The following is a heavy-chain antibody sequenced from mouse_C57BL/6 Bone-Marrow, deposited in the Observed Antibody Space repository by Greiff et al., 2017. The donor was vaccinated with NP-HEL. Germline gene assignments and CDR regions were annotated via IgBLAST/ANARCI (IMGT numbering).Heavy chain of an antibody. CDR2: IDPENGDT. CDR1: GFNIKDDY. Sequence: VQLKESGAELVRPGASVKLSCTASGFNIKDDYMHWVKQRPEQGLEWIGWIDPENGDTEYASKFQGKATITADTSSNTAYLQLSSLTSEDTAVYYCTTLLRFPFAYWGQGTLVTVSA. D-gene: IGHD1-1*01. J-gene: IGHJ3*01. V-gene: IGHV14-4*01. CDR3: TTLLRFPFAY.